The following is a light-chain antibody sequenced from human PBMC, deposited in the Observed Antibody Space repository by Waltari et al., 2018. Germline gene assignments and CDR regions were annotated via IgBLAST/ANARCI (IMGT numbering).Light chain of an antibody. CDR2: QDI. J-gene: IGLJ2*01. CDR1: SSNIGGYY. V-gene: IGLV1-40*01. Sequence: QSVVTQPPSVSGAPGQRVTLSCTGSSSNIGGYYVSWYQQVPGTTPKLLIYQDINRPSRVSDRFSGSKSGTSTSLTITGLQTEDEADYYCLSYDISLGAALFGEGTRLTVL. CDR3: LSYDISLGAAL.